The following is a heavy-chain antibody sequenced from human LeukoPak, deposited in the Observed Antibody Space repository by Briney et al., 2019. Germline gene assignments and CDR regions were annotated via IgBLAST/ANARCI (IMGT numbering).Heavy chain of an antibody. J-gene: IGHJ3*01. CDR3: ARVSRLRFGCDAFDL. D-gene: IGHD3-10*01. CDR2: ISRRSNSYI. CDR1: DFTFSNYD. V-gene: IGHV3-21*03. Sequence: PGGSLRLSCADPDFTFSNYDMHSVRQAPGKGPARVSTISRRSNSYIFYADSVKGRFTISRDNAVDSLYLQMNSLRVDDTAVYYCARVSRLRFGCDAFDLWGQGTMATVSS.